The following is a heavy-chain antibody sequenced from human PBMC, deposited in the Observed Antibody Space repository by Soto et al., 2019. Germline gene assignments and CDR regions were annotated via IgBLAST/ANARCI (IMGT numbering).Heavy chain of an antibody. CDR2: INAGNGNT. CDR1: GYTFTSYA. Sequence: QVQLVQSGAEEKKPGASVKVSCKASGYTFTSYAMHWVRQAPGQRLEWMGWINAGNGNTKYSQKFQGRVTITRDTSESTAYMELSSLRSEATAVYYCARAPSWWYFDLWGRGTLVTVSS. CDR3: ARAPSWWYFDL. J-gene: IGHJ2*01. V-gene: IGHV1-3*05.